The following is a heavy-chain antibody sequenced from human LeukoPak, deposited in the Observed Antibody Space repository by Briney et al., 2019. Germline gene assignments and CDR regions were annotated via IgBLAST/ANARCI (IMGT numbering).Heavy chain of an antibody. V-gene: IGHV1-2*02. J-gene: IGHJ6*03. Sequence: ASVKVSCKASGYTFTDYYMHWVRQAPGQGLEWMGWINPNTGGTNYAQNFQGRVTMTRDTSIRTAYMELRRLRSDDTAVYYCARGLYCSSASCYIGLGYYYYYMDVWGKGTTVTVS. D-gene: IGHD2-2*02. CDR1: GYTFTDYY. CDR2: INPNTGGT. CDR3: ARGLYCSSASCYIGLGYYYYYMDV.